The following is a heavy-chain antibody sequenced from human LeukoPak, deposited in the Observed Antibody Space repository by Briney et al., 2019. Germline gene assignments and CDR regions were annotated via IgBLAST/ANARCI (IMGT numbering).Heavy chain of an antibody. CDR3: AREGGNSNWFDP. CDR1: GGTFISYA. J-gene: IGHJ5*02. CDR2: IIPIFGTA. V-gene: IGHV1-69*05. Sequence: ASVKVSCKASGGTFISYAISWVRQAPGQGLEWMGGIIPIFGTANYAQKFQGRVTITTDESTSTAYMELSSLRSEDTAVYYCAREGGNSNWFDPWGQGTLVTVSS. D-gene: IGHD4-23*01.